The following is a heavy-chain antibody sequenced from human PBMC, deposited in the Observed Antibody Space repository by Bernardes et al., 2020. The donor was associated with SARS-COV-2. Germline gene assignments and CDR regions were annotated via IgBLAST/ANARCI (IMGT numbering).Heavy chain of an antibody. Sequence: ASMKVSCKASGYTFTSYGISWVRQAPGQGLEWMGWISAYNGNTNYAQKLQGRVTMTTDTSTSTAYMELRSLRSDDTAVYYCARDWGAEGWLAQRDYWGQGTLVTVSS. V-gene: IGHV1-18*01. CDR3: ARDWGAEGWLAQRDY. D-gene: IGHD3-16*01. CDR2: ISAYNGNT. J-gene: IGHJ4*02. CDR1: GYTFTSYG.